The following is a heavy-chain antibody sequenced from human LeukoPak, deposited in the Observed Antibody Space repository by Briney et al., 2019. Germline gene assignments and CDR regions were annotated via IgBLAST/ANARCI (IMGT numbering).Heavy chain of an antibody. V-gene: IGHV4-59*08. D-gene: IGHD6-13*01. CDR2: IYYSGST. J-gene: IGHJ3*02. CDR3: ARYSSSWSDGNAFDI. Sequence: SETLSLTCAVYGGSFSGYYWSWIRQPPGKGLEWIGYIYYSGSTNYNPSLKSRVTISVDTSKNQFSLKLSSVTAADTAVYYCARYSSSWSDGNAFDIWGQGTMVTVSS. CDR1: GGSFSGYY.